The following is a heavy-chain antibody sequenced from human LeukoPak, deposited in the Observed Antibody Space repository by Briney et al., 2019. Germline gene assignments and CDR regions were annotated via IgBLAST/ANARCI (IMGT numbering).Heavy chain of an antibody. CDR1: GFTFSSYG. CDR2: IWNDGSNK. J-gene: IGHJ4*02. CDR3: AKAPYYYDSSGYQDY. D-gene: IGHD3-22*01. V-gene: IGHV3-33*06. Sequence: SCAASGFTFSSYGMHWVRQAPGKGLEWVAVIWNDGSNKDYADSVKGRFTIPRDNSKNTLYLQTNSLRAEDTAVYYCAKAPYYYDSSGYQDYWGQGTLVTVSS.